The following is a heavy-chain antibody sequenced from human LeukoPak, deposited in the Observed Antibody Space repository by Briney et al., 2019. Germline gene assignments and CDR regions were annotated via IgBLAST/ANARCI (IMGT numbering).Heavy chain of an antibody. CDR3: ARDAVTAY. D-gene: IGHD1-14*01. V-gene: IGHV3-21*01. CDR2: ISSSSSYI. CDR1: GFTFSSYS. J-gene: IGHJ4*02. Sequence: GGSLRLSCAATGFTFSSYSMNWVRQAPGKGLEWVSSISSSSSYIYYADSVKGRFTISRDNARNSLFLQMNSLRTEDTAVYYCARDAVTAYWGQGTLVTVSS.